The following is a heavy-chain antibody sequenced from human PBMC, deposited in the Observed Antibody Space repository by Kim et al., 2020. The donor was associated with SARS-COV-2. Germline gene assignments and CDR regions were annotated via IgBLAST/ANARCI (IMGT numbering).Heavy chain of an antibody. Sequence: TTDYATPVKGRFTISRDDSKNSLYLQMNSLKTEDTAVYYCTHYYGSAFDYWGQGSLVTVSS. CDR3: THYYGSAFDY. CDR2: TT. V-gene: IGHV3-15*01. J-gene: IGHJ4*02. D-gene: IGHD3-10*01.